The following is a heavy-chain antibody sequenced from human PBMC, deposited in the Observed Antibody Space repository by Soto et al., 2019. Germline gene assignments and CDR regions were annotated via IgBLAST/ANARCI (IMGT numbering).Heavy chain of an antibody. CDR1: GFNFNKYA. Sequence: DVHLLESGGGLVHPGGSLRLSCAASGFNFNKYAMIWVRQAPGKGQEWVSGITGSGGTIEYADSVRGRFTISRDNSKNTGDLKMKSLRAEDTAMYYCAKDDVAGDGLWLVADWGQGILVTVS. D-gene: IGHD2-15*01. V-gene: IGHV3-23*01. J-gene: IGHJ1*01. CDR2: ITGSGGTI. CDR3: AKDDVAGDGLWLVAD.